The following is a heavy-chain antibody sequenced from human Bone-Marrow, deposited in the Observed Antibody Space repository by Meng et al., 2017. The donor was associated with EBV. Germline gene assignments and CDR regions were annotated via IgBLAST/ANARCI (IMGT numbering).Heavy chain of an antibody. CDR2: INHAGST. CDR1: GRSFNNYY. V-gene: IGHV4-34*02. Sequence: QVQVQRGGDELLKPSGTRSPAGAVSGRSFNNYYWTWVRQPPGKGLEWIGEINHAGSTNYNPSLKSRVTMSVDTSNKQFSLKLNSVTVADTAIYYCARGRVDTISPFPLDYWGQGTLVTVSS. D-gene: IGHD5-18*01. CDR3: ARGRVDTISPFPLDY. J-gene: IGHJ4*02.